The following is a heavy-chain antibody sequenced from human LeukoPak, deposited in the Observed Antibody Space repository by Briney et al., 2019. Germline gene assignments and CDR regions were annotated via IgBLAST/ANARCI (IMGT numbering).Heavy chain of an antibody. CDR1: GFTFSNAW. CDR2: IKSKTDGGTT. D-gene: IGHD6-13*01. J-gene: IGHJ4*02. CDR3: AIWQQLD. V-gene: IGHV3-15*01. Sequence: PGGSLRLSCAASGFTFSNAWMSGVRQAPGKGLEWVGRIKSKTDGGTTDYAAPVKGRVTISRDDSKNTLYLKMKSLKTEDTAVYYCAIWQQLDWGQGTLVTVSS.